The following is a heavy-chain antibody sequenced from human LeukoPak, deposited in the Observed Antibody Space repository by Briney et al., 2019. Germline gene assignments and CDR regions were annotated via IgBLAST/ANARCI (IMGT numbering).Heavy chain of an antibody. D-gene: IGHD6-13*01. V-gene: IGHV4-61*01. CDR3: ASPNSSSWYLGY. CDR1: GGSVSSGSYY. Sequence: SETLSLTCAVSGGSVSSGSYYWSWIRQPPGKGLEWIGYIYYSGSTNYNPSLKSRVTISVDTSKNQFSLKLSSVTAADTAVYYCASPNSSSWYLGYWGQGTLLTVSS. J-gene: IGHJ4*02. CDR2: IYYSGST.